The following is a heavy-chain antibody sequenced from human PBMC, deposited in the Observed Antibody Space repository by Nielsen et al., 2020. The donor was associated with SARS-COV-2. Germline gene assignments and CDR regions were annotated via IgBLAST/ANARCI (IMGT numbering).Heavy chain of an antibody. CDR3: ARDLGGYSSGWPSPYYYYYYGMDV. D-gene: IGHD6-19*01. CDR1: GGSFSGYY. Sequence: SETLSLTCAVYGGSFSGYYWSWIRQPPGKGLEWIGEINHSGSTNYNPSLKSRVTISVDTSKNQFSLKLSSVTAADTAVYYCARDLGGYSSGWPSPYYYYYYGMDVWGQGTTVTVSS. J-gene: IGHJ6*02. V-gene: IGHV4-34*01. CDR2: INHSGST.